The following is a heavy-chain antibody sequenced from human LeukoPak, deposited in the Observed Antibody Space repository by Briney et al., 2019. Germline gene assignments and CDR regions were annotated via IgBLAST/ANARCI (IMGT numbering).Heavy chain of an antibody. CDR3: ARDPDGDYDFDY. V-gene: IGHV3-48*01. J-gene: IGHJ4*02. D-gene: IGHD4-17*01. CDR1: GFSFNDYG. CDR2: TNSNGAVI. Sequence: PGGSLRLSCAASGFSFNDYGINWVRRAPGKGLEWLSHTNSNGAVISYADSVKGRFTVSRDTAKSSLYLQMNGLRVEDTAIYFCARDPDGDYDFDYWGQGTLVTDSS.